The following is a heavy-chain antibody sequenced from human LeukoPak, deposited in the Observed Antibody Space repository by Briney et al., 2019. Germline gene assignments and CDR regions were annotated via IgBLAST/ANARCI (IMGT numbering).Heavy chain of an antibody. D-gene: IGHD5-18*01. CDR2: ISYDGSNK. Sequence: GRSLRLSCAASGFTFSSYAMHWVRQAPGMGLEWVAVISYDGSNKYYADSVKGRFTISRDNSKNTLYLQMNSLRAEDTAVYYCASLDTAHPSGVHWGQGTLVTVSS. J-gene: IGHJ4*02. CDR3: ASLDTAHPSGVH. V-gene: IGHV3-30-3*01. CDR1: GFTFSSYA.